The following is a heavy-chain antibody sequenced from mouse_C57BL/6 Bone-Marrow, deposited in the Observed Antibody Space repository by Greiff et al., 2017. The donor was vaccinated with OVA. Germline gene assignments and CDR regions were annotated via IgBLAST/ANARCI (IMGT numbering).Heavy chain of an antibody. CDR1: GFTFSDYY. CDR3: ARHYGNFFYYAMDY. Sequence: DVMLVESEGSLVQPGSSMKLSCTASGFTFSDYYMAWVRQVPEKGLEWVANINYDGSSTYYLDSLKSRFIISRDNVKNILYLQMSSLKSEDTATYYCARHYGNFFYYAMDYWGQGTSVTVSS. V-gene: IGHV5-16*01. CDR2: INYDGSST. D-gene: IGHD2-1*01. J-gene: IGHJ4*01.